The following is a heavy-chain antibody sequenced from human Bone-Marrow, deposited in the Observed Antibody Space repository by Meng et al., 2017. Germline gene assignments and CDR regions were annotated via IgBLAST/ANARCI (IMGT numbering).Heavy chain of an antibody. D-gene: IGHD3-22*01. CDR3: AREAGDSSGYYNY. J-gene: IGHJ4*02. V-gene: IGHV3-48*03. Sequence: GGSLRLSCAASEFSFSSYEMNWVRQAPGKGLEWVSYISSDSGTIFYADSVKGRFTISRDNAKNSLYLQMNSLRAEDTAVYYCAREAGDSSGYYNYWGQGTLVTVSS. CDR2: ISSDSGTI. CDR1: EFSFSSYE.